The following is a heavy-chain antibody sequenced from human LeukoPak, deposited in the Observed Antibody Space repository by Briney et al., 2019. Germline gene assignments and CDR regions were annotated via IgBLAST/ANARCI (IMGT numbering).Heavy chain of an antibody. CDR1: GGSISSNNW. V-gene: IGHV4-4*02. CDR3: ARVNINNWHSCDY. Sequence: SETLSLTCAVSGGSISSNNWWGWVRQPPGTGLEWIGEIYNSGSPKCNPSLKSRVSISVDKSRNHFSLNLRSVTAADTAVYYCARVNINNWHSCDYWGQGTLVTVSS. CDR2: IYNSGSP. D-gene: IGHD1-1*01. J-gene: IGHJ4*02.